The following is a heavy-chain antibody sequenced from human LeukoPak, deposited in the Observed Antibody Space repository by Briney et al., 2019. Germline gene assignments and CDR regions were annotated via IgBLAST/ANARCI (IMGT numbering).Heavy chain of an antibody. CDR2: ISGSGGST. CDR3: AKLYRYCSSTSCPNAFDI. CDR1: GFTFSRYV. J-gene: IGHJ3*02. D-gene: IGHD2-2*01. V-gene: IGHV3-23*01. Sequence: PGGSLRLSCAASGFTFSRYVMNWVRQAPGKGLEWVSAISGSGGSTYYADSVKGRFTISRDNSKNTLYLQMNSLRAEDTAVYYCAKLYRYCSSTSCPNAFDIWGQGTMVTVSS.